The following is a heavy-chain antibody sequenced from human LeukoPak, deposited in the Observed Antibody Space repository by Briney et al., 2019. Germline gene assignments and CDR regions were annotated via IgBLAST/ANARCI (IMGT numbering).Heavy chain of an antibody. CDR1: GFTFSSYA. J-gene: IGHJ5*02. CDR3: AKSPDSYYDFWSADSYNWFDP. Sequence: GGSLRLSCAAAGFTFSSYAMHWVRQAPGKGLEWVAVIPYDGTNKYYADSVKGRFTISRDNSKKTLYLQMDSLRAEDTAVYYCAKSPDSYYDFWSADSYNWFDPWGQGTLVTVSS. V-gene: IGHV3-30-3*02. CDR2: IPYDGTNK. D-gene: IGHD3-3*01.